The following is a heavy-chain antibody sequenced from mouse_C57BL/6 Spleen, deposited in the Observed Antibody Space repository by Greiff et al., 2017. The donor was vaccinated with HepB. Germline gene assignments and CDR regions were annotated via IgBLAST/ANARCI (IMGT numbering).Heavy chain of an antibody. J-gene: IGHJ2*01. CDR3: ARHEGWLSHFDY. V-gene: IGHV5-6*02. CDR2: ISSGGSYT. Sequence: DVMLVESGGDLVKPGGSLKLSCAASGFTFSSYGMSWVRQTPDKRLEWVATISSGGSYTYYPDSVKGRFTISRDNAKNTLYLQMSSLKSEDTAMYYCARHEGWLSHFDYWGQGTTLTVSS. D-gene: IGHD2-3*01. CDR1: GFTFSSYG.